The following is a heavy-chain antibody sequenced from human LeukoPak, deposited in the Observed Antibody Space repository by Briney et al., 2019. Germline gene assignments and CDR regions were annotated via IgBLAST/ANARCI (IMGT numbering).Heavy chain of an antibody. J-gene: IGHJ6*03. CDR2: ISGSGGST. Sequence: AGGSLRLSCAASGFTFSSYGMSWVRQAPGKGLEWVSVISGSGGSTYYADSVKGRFTISRDNAKNSLFLQMNSLRAEDTAVYFCARATWDPNYYYYMDVWGKGTTVTTSS. CDR1: GFTFSSYG. D-gene: IGHD1-26*01. CDR3: ARATWDPNYYYYMDV. V-gene: IGHV3-23*01.